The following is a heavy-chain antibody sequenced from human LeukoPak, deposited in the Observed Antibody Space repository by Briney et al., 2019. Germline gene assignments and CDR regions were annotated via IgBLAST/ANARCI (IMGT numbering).Heavy chain of an antibody. CDR2: ISYDGSNK. CDR1: GFTFSGYG. D-gene: IGHD6-19*01. Sequence: GGSLRLSCAASGFTFSGYGMHWVRQAPGKGLEWVAVISYDGSNKYYADSVKGRFTISRDNSKNTLYLQMNSLRAEDTAVYYCAKGEPGPLAVAGRSYYYYGMDVWGQGTTVTVSS. J-gene: IGHJ6*02. V-gene: IGHV3-30*18. CDR3: AKGEPGPLAVAGRSYYYYGMDV.